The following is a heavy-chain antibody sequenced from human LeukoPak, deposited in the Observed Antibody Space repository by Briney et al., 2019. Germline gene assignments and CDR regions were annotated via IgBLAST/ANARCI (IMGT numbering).Heavy chain of an antibody. Sequence: GGSLRLSCAASGFTFSTYSMNWARQAPGKGLEWVSYISSGSGTIYYADSVSGRFTISRDNAKNSLYLQMNSLRDEDTAVYYCARDHAFDYWGQGTLVTASS. CDR3: ARDHAFDY. J-gene: IGHJ4*02. CDR1: GFTFSTYS. CDR2: ISSGSGTI. V-gene: IGHV3-48*02.